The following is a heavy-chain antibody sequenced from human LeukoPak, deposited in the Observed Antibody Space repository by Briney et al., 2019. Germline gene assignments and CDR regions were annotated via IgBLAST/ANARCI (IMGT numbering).Heavy chain of an antibody. V-gene: IGHV3-23*01. J-gene: IGHJ4*02. Sequence: GGSLRLSCAASGFTFSNYAMSCVRQAPGKGLEWVSAIHYSGGSTYYADSVKGRFTISRDNSKNTLYLQMNSLRAEDTAVYYCAKVIREVGMSHDYWGQGALVTVSS. CDR2: IHYSGGST. CDR3: AKVIREVGMSHDY. D-gene: IGHD1-14*01. CDR1: GFTFSNYA.